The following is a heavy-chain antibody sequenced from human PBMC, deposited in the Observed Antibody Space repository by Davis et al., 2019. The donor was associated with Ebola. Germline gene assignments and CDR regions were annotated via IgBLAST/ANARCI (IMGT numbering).Heavy chain of an antibody. J-gene: IGHJ4*02. CDR3: ARHSWRGYSGYDPLLIAVAGPYYFDY. V-gene: IGHV4-59*08. Sequence: MPGGSLRLSCTVSGGSISSYYWSWIRQPPGKGLEWIGYIYYSGSTNYNPSLKSRVTISVDTSKNQFSLKLSSVTAADTAVYYCARHSWRGYSGYDPLLIAVAGPYYFDYWGQGTLVTVSS. D-gene: IGHD5-12*01. CDR1: GGSISSYY. CDR2: IYYSGST.